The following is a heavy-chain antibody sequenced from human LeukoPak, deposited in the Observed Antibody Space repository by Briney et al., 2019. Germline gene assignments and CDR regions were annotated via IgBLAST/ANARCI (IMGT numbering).Heavy chain of an antibody. CDR3: ARDRGITKKNWFDP. D-gene: IGHD3-3*01. J-gene: IGHJ5*02. V-gene: IGHV3-21*01. CDR1: GFTFSSYG. Sequence: PGGSLRLSCAASGFTFSSYGMHWVRQAPGKGLEWVSSISSSSSYIHYADSVKGRFTISRDNAKNSLYLQMNSLRAEDTAVYYCARDRGITKKNWFDPWGQGTLVTVSS. CDR2: ISSSSSYI.